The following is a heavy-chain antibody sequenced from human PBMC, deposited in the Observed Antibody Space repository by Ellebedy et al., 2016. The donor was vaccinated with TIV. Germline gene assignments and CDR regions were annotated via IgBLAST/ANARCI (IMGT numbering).Heavy chain of an antibody. CDR3: TRDGGRAYAMDV. Sequence: GGSLRLSXAASGFTLSRYGMNWVRPAPGKGLEWVAHNNAYNTAIFYADSVRGRFSISRDNSLYLQMNSLRDEDTAVYYCTRDGGRAYAMDVWGQGTTVIVSS. D-gene: IGHD3-16*01. J-gene: IGHJ6*02. CDR1: GFTLSRYG. V-gene: IGHV3-48*02. CDR2: NNAYNTAI.